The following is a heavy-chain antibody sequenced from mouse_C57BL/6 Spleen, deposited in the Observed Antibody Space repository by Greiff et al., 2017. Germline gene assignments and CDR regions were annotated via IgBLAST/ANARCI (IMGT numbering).Heavy chain of an antibody. V-gene: IGHV1-18*01. D-gene: IGHD2-3*01. CDR3: AREDDGPFDY. J-gene: IGHJ2*01. CDR2: INPNNGGT. CDR1: GYTFTDYN. Sequence: EVQLQQSGPELVKPGASVKIPCKASGYTFTDYNMDWVKQSHGKSLEWIGDINPNNGGTIYNQKFKGKATLTVDKSSSTAYMELRSLTSEDTAVYYCAREDDGPFDYWGQGTTLTVSS.